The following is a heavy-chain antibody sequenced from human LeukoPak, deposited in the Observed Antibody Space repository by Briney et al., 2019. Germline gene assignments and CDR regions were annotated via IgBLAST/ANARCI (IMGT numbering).Heavy chain of an antibody. D-gene: IGHD2-15*01. V-gene: IGHV3-48*03. CDR1: GFTFSSYE. CDR3: ARDYGVVVGGPPGDI. CDR2: ISSSGSTI. Sequence: GGSLRLSCAASGFTFSSYEMNWVRQAPGKGLEWVSYISSSGSTIYYADSVKGRFTISRDNAKNSLYLQMNSLRAEDTALYYCARDYGVVVGGPPGDIWGQGTMVTVSS. J-gene: IGHJ3*02.